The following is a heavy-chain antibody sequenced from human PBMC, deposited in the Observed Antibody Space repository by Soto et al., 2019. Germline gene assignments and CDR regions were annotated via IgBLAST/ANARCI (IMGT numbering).Heavy chain of an antibody. V-gene: IGHV3-30-3*01. D-gene: IGHD5-18*01. CDR1: GFTFRSYA. CDR3: ARQIQLWLEAFDI. CDR2: ISYDGSNK. J-gene: IGHJ3*02. Sequence: QVQLVESGGGVVQPGRSLRLSCAASGFTFRSYAMHWVRQAPGKGLEWVAVISYDGSNKYYADSVKGRFTISRDNSKNTLYLQMNSLRAEETAVYYCARQIQLWLEAFDIWGQGTMVTVSS.